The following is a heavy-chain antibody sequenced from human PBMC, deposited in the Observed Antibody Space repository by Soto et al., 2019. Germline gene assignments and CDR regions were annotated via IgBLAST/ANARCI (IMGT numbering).Heavy chain of an antibody. V-gene: IGHV5-10-1*01. D-gene: IGHD2-15*01. J-gene: IGHJ3*02. CDR2: IDPSDSYT. Sequence: PGESLKISCKGSGYSFTSYWISWVRQMPGKGLEWMGRIDPSDSYTNYSPSFQGHVTISADKSISTAYLQWSSLKASDTAMYYCARLIGYCSGGSCLDAFDIWGQGTMVTVSS. CDR1: GYSFTSYW. CDR3: ARLIGYCSGGSCLDAFDI.